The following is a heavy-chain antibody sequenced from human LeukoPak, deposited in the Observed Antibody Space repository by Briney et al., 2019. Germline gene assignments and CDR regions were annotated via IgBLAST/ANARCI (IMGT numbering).Heavy chain of an antibody. CDR1: GFTFSSCS. CDR2: ISSSSSTI. D-gene: IGHD3-22*01. V-gene: IGHV3-48*04. CDR3: ARGYYDSSGYYYYYYGMDV. Sequence: GGSLRLSCAASGFTFSSCSMNWVRQAPGKGLEWVSYISSSSSTIYYADSVKGRFTISRDNAKNSLYLQMNSLRAEDMAVYYCARGYYDSSGYYYYYYGMDVWGQGTTVTVSS. J-gene: IGHJ6*02.